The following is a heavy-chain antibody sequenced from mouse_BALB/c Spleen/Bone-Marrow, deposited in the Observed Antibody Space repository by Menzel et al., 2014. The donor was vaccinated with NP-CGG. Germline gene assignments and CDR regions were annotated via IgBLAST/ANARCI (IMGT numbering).Heavy chain of an antibody. Sequence: EVMLVESGGGLVQPGGSLKLSCAASGFDFSRYWMTWVRQAPGKGLEWIGEINPASSTTNYTPSLKDKFIISGDNAKNTLYLQMSKVRSEDTALYYCAKNYYYGYVAYWGQGTLVTVSA. J-gene: IGHJ3*01. CDR1: GFDFSRYW. V-gene: IGHV4-1*02. CDR2: INPASSTT. CDR3: AKNYYYGYVAY. D-gene: IGHD1-2*01.